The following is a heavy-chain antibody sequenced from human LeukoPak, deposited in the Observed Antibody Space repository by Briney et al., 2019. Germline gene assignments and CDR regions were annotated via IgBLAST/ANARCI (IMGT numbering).Heavy chain of an antibody. V-gene: IGHV3-66*03. CDR2: IYTSGST. Sequence: GGSLRRSCSASGFSVSSTYMSWVRQAPGKGLEWVSLIYTSGSTFYADSVMGRFTISRDNSKNTLFLQMNSLRAEDSAVYYCTRDRAGTQSWVEFDLWGQGTLVTVSS. CDR1: GFSVSSTY. CDR3: TRDRAGTQSWVEFDL. J-gene: IGHJ5*02. D-gene: IGHD3-10*01.